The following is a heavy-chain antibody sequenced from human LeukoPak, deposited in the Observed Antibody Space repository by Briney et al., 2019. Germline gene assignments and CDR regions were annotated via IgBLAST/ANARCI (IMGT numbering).Heavy chain of an antibody. V-gene: IGHV1-18*01. J-gene: IGHJ4*02. Sequence: ASVKVSCKASGHTFTNYGITWVRQAPGQGLEWMGWISAYNGNTNYAQKFQGRVTMTRDMSTSTVYMELSSLRSEDTAVYYCARGGYSGYDYGPDYWGQGTLVTVSS. CDR2: ISAYNGNT. D-gene: IGHD5-12*01. CDR1: GHTFTNYG. CDR3: ARGGYSGYDYGPDY.